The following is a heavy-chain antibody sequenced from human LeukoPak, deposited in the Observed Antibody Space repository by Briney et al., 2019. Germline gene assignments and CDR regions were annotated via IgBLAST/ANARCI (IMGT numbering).Heavy chain of an antibody. V-gene: IGHV1-18*01. CDR2: ISAYNGNT. CDR1: GYTFTSYG. D-gene: IGHD6-6*01. CDR3: ARVPPYSSSSGLGY. Sequence: GASVKVSCKASGYTFTSYGISWVRQAPGQGLEWMGWISAYNGNTNYARKLQGRVTMTTDTSTSTAYMELRSLRSDDTAVYYCARVPPYSSSSGLGYWGQGTLVTVSS. J-gene: IGHJ4*02.